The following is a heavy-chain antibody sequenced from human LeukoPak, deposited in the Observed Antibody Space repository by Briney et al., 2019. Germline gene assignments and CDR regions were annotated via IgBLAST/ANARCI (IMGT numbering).Heavy chain of an antibody. CDR3: ARGGYSGYDFWFDP. D-gene: IGHD5-12*01. Sequence: PSETLSLTCAVSGDSISSGGSSWNWIRQSAGKGLEWIGYIYHSGSTYYNPSLRSRLTISVDRSKNQFSLELNSVTAADTAIYYCARGGYSGYDFWFDPWGQGTLVTVSS. V-gene: IGHV4-30-2*06. J-gene: IGHJ5*02. CDR2: IYHSGST. CDR1: GDSISSGGSS.